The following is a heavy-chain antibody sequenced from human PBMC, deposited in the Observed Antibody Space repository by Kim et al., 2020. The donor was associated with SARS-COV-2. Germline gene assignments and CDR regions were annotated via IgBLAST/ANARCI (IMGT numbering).Heavy chain of an antibody. CDR1: GGSVSSGSYY. V-gene: IGHV4-61*01. Sequence: SETLSLTCTVSGGSVSSGSYYWSWIRQPPGKGLEWIGYIYYSGSTNYNPSLKSRVTISVDTSKNQFSLKLSSVTAADTAVYYCARGIAVAGTVTVPPFDYWGQGALVTVSS. CDR3: ARGIAVAGTVTVPPFDY. CDR2: IYYSGST. J-gene: IGHJ4*02. D-gene: IGHD6-19*01.